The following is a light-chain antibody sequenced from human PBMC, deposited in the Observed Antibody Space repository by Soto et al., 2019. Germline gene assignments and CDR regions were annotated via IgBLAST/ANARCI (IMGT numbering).Light chain of an antibody. Sequence: EIVVTQSPATRSGCPMERVTLSCMASQFVSSRLAWYQQRPGQVPRLLIYGASTRATGIPARFSGTGSGTDFTLTISRLQSEDFAVYYCQQYNNWTWTFGQGTKVDIK. CDR3: QQYNNWTWT. V-gene: IGKV3-15*01. CDR2: GAS. CDR1: QFVSSR. J-gene: IGKJ1*01.